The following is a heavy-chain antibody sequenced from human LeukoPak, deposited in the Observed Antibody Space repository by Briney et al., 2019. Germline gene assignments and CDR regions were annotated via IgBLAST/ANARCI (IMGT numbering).Heavy chain of an antibody. D-gene: IGHD5-24*01. Sequence: GRSLRLSCAASGFTFSNYGMHWVRQAPGKGLEWVAVIWYDGSNNNYADSVKGRFTVSRDNSKNTLYLQMNSLRADDTAVYYCAKAMAATPYFDYWGQGTLATVSS. CDR2: IWYDGSNN. CDR1: GFTFSNYG. J-gene: IGHJ4*02. CDR3: AKAMAATPYFDY. V-gene: IGHV3-33*03.